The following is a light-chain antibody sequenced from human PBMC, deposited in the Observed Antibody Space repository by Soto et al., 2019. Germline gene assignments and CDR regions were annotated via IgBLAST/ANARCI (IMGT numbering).Light chain of an antibody. Sequence: VVMTQSPATLSVSPGQRATLSCRASQSISSTYLAWYQQKPGQAPRLVIHDVYNRATGIPDRFSGSGYGTDFNLTISRLETEDFAVYYCQQYGGSPETFGQGTKVDI. CDR2: DVY. CDR1: QSISSTY. CDR3: QQYGGSPET. V-gene: IGKV3-20*01. J-gene: IGKJ1*01.